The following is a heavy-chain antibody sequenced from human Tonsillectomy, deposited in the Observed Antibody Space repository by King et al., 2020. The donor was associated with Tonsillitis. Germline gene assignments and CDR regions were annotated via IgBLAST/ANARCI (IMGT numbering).Heavy chain of an antibody. Sequence: LQLVQSGGGLVKSGGSLRLSCAASGFTFSNARMSWVRQAPGKGLEWGGRIESKTDGGTTDYAAPVKGRFTIPRDDSQNTLYLQMSSLKTEDTAVYYCTTTPGITIFGVVNDYWGQGTLVTVSS. CDR2: IESKTDGGTT. CDR3: TTTPGITIFGVVNDY. V-gene: IGHV3-15*04. J-gene: IGHJ4*02. CDR1: GFTFSNAR. D-gene: IGHD3-3*01.